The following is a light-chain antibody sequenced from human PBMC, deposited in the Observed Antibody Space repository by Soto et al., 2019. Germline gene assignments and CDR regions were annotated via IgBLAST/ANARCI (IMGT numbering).Light chain of an antibody. CDR2: DAS. CDR1: QSVSSF. V-gene: IGKV3-11*01. CDR3: QQRSNGIT. J-gene: IGKJ5*01. Sequence: ETVLTQSPATLSLSPGELATLSCRASQSVSSFLAWYQQKPGQAPRLLIYDASNRATGIPARFSGSGSGTDFTLTISSLEPEDFAVYYCQQRSNGITFGQGTRLEI.